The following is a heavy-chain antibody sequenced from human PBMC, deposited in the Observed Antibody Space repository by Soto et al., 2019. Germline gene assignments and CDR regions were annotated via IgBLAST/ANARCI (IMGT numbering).Heavy chain of an antibody. D-gene: IGHD3-3*01. CDR2: IYYSGST. J-gene: IGHJ3*01. CDR3: VLLGGCGVCGEVCFEGHAFDF. CDR1: GGSISSGGYY. Sequence: SETLSLTCTVSGGSISSGGYYWSWIRQHPGKGLEWIGYIYYSGSTYYNPSLKSRVTISVDTSKNQFSLKLSSVTAADTAVYCCVLLGGCGVCGEVCFEGHAFDFWGQGTMVTGSS. V-gene: IGHV4-31*03.